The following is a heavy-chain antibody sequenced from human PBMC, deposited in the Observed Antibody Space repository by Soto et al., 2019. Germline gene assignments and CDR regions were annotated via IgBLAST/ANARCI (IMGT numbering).Heavy chain of an antibody. Sequence: TLSLTCTVSGGSISSGGYYWSWIRQPPGKGLEWIGYIYYSGTTYYNPSLKSRVTKSVDTSKNQFSLKLSSVTAADTAVYYCARVGYYSYGMDVWGQGTTVTVSS. CDR3: ARVGYYSYGMDV. J-gene: IGHJ6*02. CDR1: GGSISSGGYY. V-gene: IGHV4-30-4*01. CDR2: IYYSGTT.